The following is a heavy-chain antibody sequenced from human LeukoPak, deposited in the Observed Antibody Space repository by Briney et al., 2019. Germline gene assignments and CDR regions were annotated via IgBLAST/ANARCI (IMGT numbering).Heavy chain of an antibody. J-gene: IGHJ4*02. D-gene: IGHD5-12*01. V-gene: IGHV1-2*06. CDR1: GYSFTGYY. Sequence: DSVNLSCKASGYSFTGYYMHWVRQAPGQGLEWMGRINPNSGGTNYAQKFQGRVTMTRDTSISTAYKERSGLRSDDTAVNYGARVPSLTNSATVKGLDYLGQGTLVTVSS. CDR2: INPNSGGT. CDR3: ARVPSLTNSATVKGLDY.